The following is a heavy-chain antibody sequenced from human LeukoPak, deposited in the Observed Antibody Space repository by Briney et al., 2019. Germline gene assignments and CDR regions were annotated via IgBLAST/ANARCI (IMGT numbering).Heavy chain of an antibody. Sequence: PSETLSLTCTVSGDSMSSSHYCWGWIRQPPGKGLEWIGSIYYSGTTYYNPSLKSRVAMSVDTSKNQFSLKLSSVTAADTAVYYCARADARTFDYWGQGTLVTVSS. CDR3: ARADARTFDY. J-gene: IGHJ4*02. V-gene: IGHV4-39*07. CDR1: GDSMSSSHYC. CDR2: IYYSGTT.